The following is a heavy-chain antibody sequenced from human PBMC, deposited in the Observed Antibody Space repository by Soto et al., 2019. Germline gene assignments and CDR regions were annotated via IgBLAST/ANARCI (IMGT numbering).Heavy chain of an antibody. CDR2: IITMLPTP. D-gene: IGHD6-25*01. Sequence: QVQLVQSGAEVKKPGASVTVSCKASGGTFGNSAINWVRQAPGQGLEGMGGIITMLPTPDYAQKYQGRVTITAHESTSTATMELNSLRSEDTAVYYFAREQTRLPSGENYYYAMDVWCQGTTVTVSS. CDR1: GGTFGNSA. CDR3: AREQTRLPSGENYYYAMDV. V-gene: IGHV1-69*12. J-gene: IGHJ6*02.